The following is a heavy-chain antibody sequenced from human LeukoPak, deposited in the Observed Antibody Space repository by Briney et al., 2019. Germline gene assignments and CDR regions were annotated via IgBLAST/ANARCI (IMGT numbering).Heavy chain of an antibody. Sequence: GASVKVSCKASGYTFSSYHMHWVRQAPGQGLEWMGGIIPIFGTANYAQKFQGRVTITADESTSTAYMELSSLRSEDTAVYYCASSSGYYYEWFDPWGQGTLVTVSS. D-gene: IGHD3-22*01. J-gene: IGHJ5*02. CDR3: ASSSGYYYEWFDP. CDR2: IIPIFGTA. V-gene: IGHV1-69*13. CDR1: GYTFSSYH.